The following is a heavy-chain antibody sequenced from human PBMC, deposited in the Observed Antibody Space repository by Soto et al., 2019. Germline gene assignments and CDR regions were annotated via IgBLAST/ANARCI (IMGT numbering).Heavy chain of an antibody. CDR2: INPSGGST. D-gene: IGHD1-7*01. CDR1: GYTFTSYY. V-gene: IGHV1-46*01. J-gene: IGHJ3*02. Sequence: ASVKVSCKASGYTFTSYYMHWVRQAPGQGLEWMGIINPSGGSTSYAQKFQGRVTMTRDTSTSTVYMELSSLRSEDTAVYYCARSFRITGTTSSPVLSFDIWGQVTMVTVSS. CDR3: ARSFRITGTTSSPVLSFDI.